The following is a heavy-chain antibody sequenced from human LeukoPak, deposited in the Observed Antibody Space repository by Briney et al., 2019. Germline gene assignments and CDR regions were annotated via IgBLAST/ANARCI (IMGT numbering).Heavy chain of an antibody. Sequence: TGGSLRLSCAASGFTFSSYGMHWVRQAPGKGLEGVAFIRYDGSNKYYADSVKGRFTISRDNSKNTLYLQMNSLRAEDTAVYYCAKDAPSYYYDSSGYFDYWGQGTLVTVSS. CDR1: GFTFSSYG. CDR2: IRYDGSNK. J-gene: IGHJ4*02. CDR3: AKDAPSYYYDSSGYFDY. V-gene: IGHV3-30*02. D-gene: IGHD3-22*01.